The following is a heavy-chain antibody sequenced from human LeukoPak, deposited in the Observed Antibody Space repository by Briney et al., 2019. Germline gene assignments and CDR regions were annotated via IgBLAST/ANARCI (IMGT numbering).Heavy chain of an antibody. Sequence: PGGSLRLSCAASGFTFSSYAMSWVRQAPGKWLEWVSAISGSGGSTYYADSVKGRFTISRDNSKNTLYLQMNSLRAEDTAVYYCAKGGTFLEWLLYFDYWGQGTLVTVSS. D-gene: IGHD3-3*02. CDR1: GFTFSSYA. J-gene: IGHJ4*02. CDR2: ISGSGGST. CDR3: AKGGTFLEWLLYFDY. V-gene: IGHV3-23*01.